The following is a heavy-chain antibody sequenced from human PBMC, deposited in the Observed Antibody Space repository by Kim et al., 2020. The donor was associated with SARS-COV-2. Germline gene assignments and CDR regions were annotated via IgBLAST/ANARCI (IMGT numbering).Heavy chain of an antibody. CDR2: GAA. Sequence: GAADYGEPGKGRFSLSRDDSKNTIYLKMNSLKSGDTAVYYCTTGLGDGESHWGQGTLVTVSS. J-gene: IGHJ4*02. V-gene: IGHV3-15*01. D-gene: IGHD3-16*01. CDR3: TTGLGDGESH.